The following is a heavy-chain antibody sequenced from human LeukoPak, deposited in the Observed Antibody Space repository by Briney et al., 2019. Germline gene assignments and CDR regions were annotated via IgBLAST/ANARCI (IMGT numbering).Heavy chain of an antibody. Sequence: ASVKVSCKASGYTFTSYGISWVRQAPGQGLEWMGWISAYNGNTNYAQKLQGRVTMTTDTSTSTAYMELRSLRSDDTAVYYCARTAHLETALVTITGCYYYYMDVWGKGTTVTISS. CDR2: ISAYNGNT. CDR3: ARTAHLETALVTITGCYYYYMDV. V-gene: IGHV1-18*01. D-gene: IGHD5-18*01. J-gene: IGHJ6*03. CDR1: GYTFTSYG.